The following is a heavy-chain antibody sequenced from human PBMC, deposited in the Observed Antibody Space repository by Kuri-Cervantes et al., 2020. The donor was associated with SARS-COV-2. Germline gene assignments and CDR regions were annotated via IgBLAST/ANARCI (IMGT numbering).Heavy chain of an antibody. J-gene: IGHJ6*02. CDR2: IKSKSDGETT. D-gene: IGHD4-23*01. V-gene: IGHV3-15*01. Sequence: GGSLRLSCAASGLPFNHAWMNWVRQVPGKGLEWVGRIKSKSDGETTDYAAPVQGRFTISRDDSKNTLYLQMNILKAEDTAVYYCSTFPTVVGYYYNAVDVWGQGTTVTVSS. CDR1: GLPFNHAW. CDR3: STFPTVVGYYYNAVDV.